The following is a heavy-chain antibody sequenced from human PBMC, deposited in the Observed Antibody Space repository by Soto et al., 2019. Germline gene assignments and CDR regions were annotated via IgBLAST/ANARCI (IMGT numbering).Heavy chain of an antibody. CDR1: GGTFSSYA. J-gene: IGHJ6*02. Sequence: SVKVSCKASGGTFSSYAISWVRQAPGQGLEWMGGIIPIFGTANYAQKFQGRVTITADESTSTAYMELRSLRSDDTAVYYCAREGQAPYYYYGMDVWGQGTAVTAP. V-gene: IGHV1-69*13. CDR3: AREGQAPYYYYGMDV. CDR2: IIPIFGTA.